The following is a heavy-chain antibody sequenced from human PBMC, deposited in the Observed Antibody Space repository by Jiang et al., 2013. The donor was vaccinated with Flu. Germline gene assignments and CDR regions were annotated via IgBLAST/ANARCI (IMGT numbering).Heavy chain of an antibody. J-gene: IGHJ4*02. Sequence: SLTCTVSGGSISSYYWSWIRQPPGKGLEWIGYIYYSGSTNYNPSLKSRVTISVDTSKNQFSLKLSSVTAADTAVYYCARLGGLYYDSSGLVDYWGQGTLVTVSS. CDR2: IYYSGST. CDR3: ARLGGLYYDSSGLVDY. CDR1: GGSISSYY. V-gene: IGHV4-59*08. D-gene: IGHD3-22*01.